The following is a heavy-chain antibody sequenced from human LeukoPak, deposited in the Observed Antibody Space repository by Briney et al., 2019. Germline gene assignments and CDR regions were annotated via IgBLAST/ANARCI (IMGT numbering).Heavy chain of an antibody. CDR1: GGSISSGDYY. D-gene: IGHD3-22*01. J-gene: IGHJ4*02. CDR3: ARGPYYYDSSGSFDY. CDR2: IYTSGST. V-gene: IGHV4-61*02. Sequence: SETLSLTCTVSGGSISSGDYYWSWIRQPAGKGLEWIGRIYTSGSTNYNPSLKSRVTISEDTSKNQFSLQLSSVAAADTAVYYCARGPYYYDSSGSFDYRGQGTLVTVSS.